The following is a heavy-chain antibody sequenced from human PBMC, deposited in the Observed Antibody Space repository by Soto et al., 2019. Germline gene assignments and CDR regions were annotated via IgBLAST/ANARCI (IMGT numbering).Heavy chain of an antibody. V-gene: IGHV3-23*01. D-gene: IGHD2-21*01. CDR2: IGGSGSST. Sequence: GGSLRLSCEASGFTFSGHAMSWVRQAPGKGLEWVSAIGGSGSSTYYADSVKGRFTISRDNSKNTLYLQMNRLRADDTAVYYCGARVAIAVIGDSYYGMDVWGQGTTVTVSS. J-gene: IGHJ6*02. CDR3: GARVAIAVIGDSYYGMDV. CDR1: GFTFSGHA.